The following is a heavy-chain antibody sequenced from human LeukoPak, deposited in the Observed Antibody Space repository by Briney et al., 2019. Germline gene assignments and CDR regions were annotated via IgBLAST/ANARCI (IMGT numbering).Heavy chain of an antibody. V-gene: IGHV4-38-2*01. CDR2: IYDSGGT. J-gene: IGHJ4*02. D-gene: IGHD3-22*01. CDR3: ARRRDYYDSSGYFRFDY. CDR1: GYSISSGYY. Sequence: SETLSLTCVVSGYSISSGYYWGWIRQSPGKGLEWIGSIYDSGGTFYNPSPKSRVTISVDTSKNQSSLKLSSVTAADTAVYYRARRRDYYDSSGYFRFDYWGQGALVTVSS.